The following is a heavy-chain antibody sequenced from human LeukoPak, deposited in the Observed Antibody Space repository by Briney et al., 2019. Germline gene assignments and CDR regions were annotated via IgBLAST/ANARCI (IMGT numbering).Heavy chain of an antibody. J-gene: IGHJ4*02. V-gene: IGHV3-7*01. Sequence: GGSLRLSCAASGFTFSSYWMSWVRQAPGKGLEWVANIKQDGSEKYYVDSVKGRFTISRDNAKNSLYLQMNSLRAEDTAVYYCAREFRSYDSSGTGGYWGQGTLVTVSS. CDR3: AREFRSYDSSGTGGY. D-gene: IGHD3-22*01. CDR1: GFTFSSYW. CDR2: IKQDGSEK.